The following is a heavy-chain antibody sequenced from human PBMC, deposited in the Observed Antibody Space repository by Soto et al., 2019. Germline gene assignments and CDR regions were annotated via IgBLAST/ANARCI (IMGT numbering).Heavy chain of an antibody. J-gene: IGHJ6*02. CDR2: INHSGST. Sequence: SSETLSLTCAVYGGSFSGYYWSWIRQPPGKGLEWIGEINHSGSTNYNPSLKSRVTISVDTSKNQFSLKLSSVTAADTAVYYCARDRYSYYDFWSGSLPYYYYCMDVWGQGTTVTVSS. CDR3: ARDRYSYYDFWSGSLPYYYYCMDV. D-gene: IGHD3-3*01. V-gene: IGHV4-34*01. CDR1: GGSFSGYY.